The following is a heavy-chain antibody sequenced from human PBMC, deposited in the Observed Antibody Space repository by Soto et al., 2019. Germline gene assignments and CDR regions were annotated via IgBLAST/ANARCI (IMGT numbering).Heavy chain of an antibody. CDR2: ISAYNGNT. Sequence: GASVKLCWKACGDRFASYGMRCVRQAPRQGLEWMGWISAYNGNTNYAQQLQGRVTMTTDTSTSTAYMELRSLRSDDTAVYFCARRAPPMDVWGQGTTLTVSS. CDR1: GDRFASYG. V-gene: IGHV1-18*01. J-gene: IGHJ6*02. CDR3: ARRAPPMDV.